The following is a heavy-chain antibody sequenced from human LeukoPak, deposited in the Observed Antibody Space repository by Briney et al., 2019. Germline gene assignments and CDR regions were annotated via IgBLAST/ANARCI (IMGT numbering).Heavy chain of an antibody. CDR2: INPNSGGT. V-gene: IGHV1-2*02. D-gene: IGHD1-26*01. Sequence: GASVKVSCKASGYTFTDYYMLWVRQAPGQGLEWMGWINPNSGGTNYAQKFQGRVTMTRDTPISTAYMELSRLRSDDTAVYYCAREGPIVGATHLVDYWAQGTLVTVSS. J-gene: IGHJ4*02. CDR3: AREGPIVGATHLVDY. CDR1: GYTFTDYY.